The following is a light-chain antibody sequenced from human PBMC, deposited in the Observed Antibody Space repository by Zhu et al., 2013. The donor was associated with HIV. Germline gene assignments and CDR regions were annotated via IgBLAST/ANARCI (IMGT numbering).Light chain of an antibody. CDR2: GAS. CDR3: QQYGSSPYN. V-gene: IGKV3-20*01. CDR1: QSVSSTY. Sequence: EIVLTQSPGTLSLSPGERATLSCRASQSVSSTYLAWYQQKPGQAPRLLVYGASSRATGIPDRFSGSKSGTDLTLTISRLEPEDFAVYYCQQYGSSPYNFGQGTKLEIK. J-gene: IGKJ2*01.